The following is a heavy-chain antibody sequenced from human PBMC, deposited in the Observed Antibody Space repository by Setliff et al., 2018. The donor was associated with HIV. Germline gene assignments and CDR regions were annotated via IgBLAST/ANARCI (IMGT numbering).Heavy chain of an antibody. Sequence: PGGSLRLSCAASGLTFSNYNLNWVRQAPGKGLEWVSFISSSSSYIYYADSVKGRFSIGRDNAKNSLYLQMNSLRAEDTAVYYCARGGNCSSNRGGTCDYYYGMDVWGQGTTVTVSS. V-gene: IGHV3-21*01. CDR1: GLTFSNYN. J-gene: IGHJ6*02. CDR2: ISSSSSYI. CDR3: ARGGNCSSNRGGTCDYYYGMDV. D-gene: IGHD2-2*01.